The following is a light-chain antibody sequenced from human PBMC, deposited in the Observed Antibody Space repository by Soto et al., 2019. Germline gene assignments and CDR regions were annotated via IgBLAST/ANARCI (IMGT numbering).Light chain of an antibody. Sequence: EIIMTQSPATLSVAPGEGATLSCRASRSVGSKLAWYQHKPGQAPRLIIFGVSNRANVVPARFSGSGSGTDFSLTISSLEVEDFAVYYCQQYSDWPPEYTFGLGTKVEIK. CDR3: QQYSDWPPEYT. CDR2: GVS. J-gene: IGKJ2*01. CDR1: RSVGSK. V-gene: IGKV3-15*01.